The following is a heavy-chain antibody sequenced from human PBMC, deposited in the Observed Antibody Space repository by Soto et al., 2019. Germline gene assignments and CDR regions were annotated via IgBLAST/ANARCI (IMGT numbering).Heavy chain of an antibody. Sequence: EVQLVESGGGLVQRGGSLRLSCAVSGFTFSNYGLNWVRQAPGKGLAWDSYISSSGSTIQYADSLKGRFTISRDNAKNSLYLQMNSLSDEDTAVYYCARGGAARPDYWGQVTLVTVSS. CDR2: ISSSGSTI. J-gene: IGHJ4*02. CDR1: GFTFSNYG. D-gene: IGHD6-6*01. V-gene: IGHV3-48*02. CDR3: ARGGAARPDY.